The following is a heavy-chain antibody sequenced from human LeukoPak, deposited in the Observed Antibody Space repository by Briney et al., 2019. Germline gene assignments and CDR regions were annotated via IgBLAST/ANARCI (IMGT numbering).Heavy chain of an antibody. D-gene: IGHD3-22*01. J-gene: IGHJ4*02. Sequence: PSETLSLTCTVSGGSISSYYWSWIRQPPGKGLEWIGYIYDSGSTNYNPSLKSRVTISVDTSKNQFSLQLSSVTAADTAVYYCAHKRGHYYDTSGYLPLDYWGQGTLVTVSS. CDR2: IYDSGST. CDR1: GGSISSYY. V-gene: IGHV4-59*08. CDR3: AHKRGHYYDTSGYLPLDY.